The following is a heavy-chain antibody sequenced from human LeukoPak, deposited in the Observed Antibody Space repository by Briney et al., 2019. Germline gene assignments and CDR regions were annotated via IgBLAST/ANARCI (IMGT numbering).Heavy chain of an antibody. J-gene: IGHJ4*02. Sequence: GGSLRLSCAASGFTVNTYAMSWVRQAPGKGLEWVSGISGSGGNTYYADSVKGRFTISRDNAKNSLYLQMNSLRAEDTAVYYCARADWDTAMIDYWGQGTLVTVSS. D-gene: IGHD5-18*01. CDR1: GFTVNTYA. V-gene: IGHV3-23*01. CDR2: ISGSGGNT. CDR3: ARADWDTAMIDY.